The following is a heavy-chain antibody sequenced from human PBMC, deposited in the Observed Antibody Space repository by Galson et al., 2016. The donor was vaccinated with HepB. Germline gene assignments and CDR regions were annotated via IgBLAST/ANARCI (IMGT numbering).Heavy chain of an antibody. CDR3: AKNYGDYVPEY. D-gene: IGHD4-17*01. Sequence: SLRLSCAASGFTFSTYGMHWVRQAPGKELEWVALTSFGGRNKYYADSVKGRFTISRDNSKNTLYLQMNSLRAEDTAVYYCAKNYGDYVPEYWGQGTLVTVSS. V-gene: IGHV3-30*18. CDR2: TSFGGRNK. J-gene: IGHJ4*02. CDR1: GFTFSTYG.